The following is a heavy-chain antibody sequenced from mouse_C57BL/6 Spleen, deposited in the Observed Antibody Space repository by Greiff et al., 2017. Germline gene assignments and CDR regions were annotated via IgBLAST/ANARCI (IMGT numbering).Heavy chain of an antibody. Sequence: QVQLQQPGAELVMPGASVKLSCKASGYTFTSYWMHWVKQRPGQGLEWIGEIDPSDSYTNYNQKFKGKSTLTVDKSSSTAYMQLSSLTSEDSAVYYCARYDYSFDYWGQGTILTVSS. CDR2: IDPSDSYT. CDR3: ARYDYSFDY. CDR1: GYTFTSYW. D-gene: IGHD2-4*01. V-gene: IGHV1-69*01. J-gene: IGHJ2*01.